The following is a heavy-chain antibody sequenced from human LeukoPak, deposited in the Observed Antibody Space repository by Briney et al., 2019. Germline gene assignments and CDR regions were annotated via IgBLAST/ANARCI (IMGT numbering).Heavy chain of an antibody. CDR1: GFTFSCFA. D-gene: IGHD3-10*01. CDR3: AKDDAWLRFGE. J-gene: IGHJ4*02. V-gene: IGHV3-23*01. CDR2: ISCSGGST. Sequence: GGSLRLSCAASGFTFSCFALGWVRPAPGEGPEGDSAISCSGGSTYYADSVKGRFTISRENYKTTLYLQKNSLRAEDTGVYYCAKDDAWLRFGEWSQGTLVTVSS.